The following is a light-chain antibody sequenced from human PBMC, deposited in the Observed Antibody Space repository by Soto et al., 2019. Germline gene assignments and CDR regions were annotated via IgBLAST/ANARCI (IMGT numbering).Light chain of an antibody. CDR1: QVISTS. CDR3: QQLFDSPIT. J-gene: IGKJ5*01. V-gene: IGKV1-9*01. Sequence: GEFVTITCLASQVISTSLAWYQVKPGKAPKLLIYAASTLESGVPSRFSATVSGTEFSLTITSLQPEDFATYYCQQLFDSPITFGQGTRLEIK. CDR2: AAS.